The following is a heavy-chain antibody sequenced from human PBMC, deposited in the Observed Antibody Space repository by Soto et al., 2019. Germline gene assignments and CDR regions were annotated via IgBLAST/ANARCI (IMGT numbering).Heavy chain of an antibody. Sequence: QVQQLESGPGLVKPWDTLSLTCTVSGAYVSDFSWSWIRQPAGKGLEWIGRITVNGITQYTPYFRSRATMSTDTSRNQFSLNLQSAAAADTALYYCARESGENWTHEANWGQGTLVTVSS. CDR2: ITVNGIT. J-gene: IGHJ1*01. V-gene: IGHV4-4*07. CDR3: ARESGENWTHEAN. CDR1: GAYVSDFS. D-gene: IGHD1-1*01.